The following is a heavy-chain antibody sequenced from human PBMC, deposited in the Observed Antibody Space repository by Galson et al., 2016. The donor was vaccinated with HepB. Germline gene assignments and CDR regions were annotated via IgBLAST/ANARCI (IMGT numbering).Heavy chain of an antibody. J-gene: IGHJ4*02. CDR3: ARDYYRSADY. CDR1: GFTFSGSW. Sequence: SLRLSCAVSGFTFSGSWMTWVRQIPGTGLEWVAIINQDGSDKYYVDSVKGRFTISRDNSKNSLYLQMNTLRAEDTAVYYCARDYYRSADYWGQGTLVTVSS. D-gene: IGHD3-22*01. CDR2: INQDGSDK. V-gene: IGHV3-7*01.